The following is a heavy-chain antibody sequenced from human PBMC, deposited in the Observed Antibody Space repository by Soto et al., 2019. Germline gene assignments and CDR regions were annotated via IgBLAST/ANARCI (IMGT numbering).Heavy chain of an antibody. J-gene: IGHJ4*02. CDR2: TYYRSKWYN. D-gene: IGHD5-18*01. CDR3: ARERGYSYAEIDY. CDR1: GDSVSSNSAA. Sequence: PSQTLSLTCAISGDSVSSNSAACNLIRQSPSRGLEWLGRTYYRSKWYNDYAVSVKSRITINPDTSKNQFSLQLNSVTPEDTAVYYCARERGYSYAEIDYWGQGTLVTVSS. V-gene: IGHV6-1*01.